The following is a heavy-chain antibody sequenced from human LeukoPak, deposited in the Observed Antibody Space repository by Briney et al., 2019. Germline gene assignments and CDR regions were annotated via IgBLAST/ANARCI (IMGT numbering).Heavy chain of an antibody. CDR3: ASIYSGSSNY. D-gene: IGHD5-12*01. Sequence: PGGSLRLSCAASGFTFSSFVMSWVRQAPGKGLEWVSGISGSGGSTYYTDSVKGRFTISRDNSKNTLYLQMNSLRAEGTATYYCASIYSGSSNYWGQGTLVTVSS. J-gene: IGHJ4*02. CDR2: ISGSGGST. V-gene: IGHV3-23*01. CDR1: GFTFSSFV.